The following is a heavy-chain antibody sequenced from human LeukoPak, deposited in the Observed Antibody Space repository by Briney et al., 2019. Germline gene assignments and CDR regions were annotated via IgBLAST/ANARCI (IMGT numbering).Heavy chain of an antibody. J-gene: IGHJ3*02. CDR3: AKEQWHAFDI. V-gene: IGHV3-48*03. CDR1: GFTFSSYE. D-gene: IGHD6-19*01. Sequence: PGGSLRLSCAASGFTFSSYEMNWVRQAPGKGLEWVSYISSSGSTIYYADSVKGRFTISRDTSRKTLYLQMNSLRAEDTAVYYCAKEQWHAFDIWGQGTMVTVSS. CDR2: ISSSGSTI.